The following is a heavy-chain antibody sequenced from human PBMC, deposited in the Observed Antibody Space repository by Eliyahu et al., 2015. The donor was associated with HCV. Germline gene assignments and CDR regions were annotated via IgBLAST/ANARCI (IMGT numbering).Heavy chain of an antibody. CDR2: INWNGGST. V-gene: IGHV3-20*04. J-gene: IGHJ4*02. D-gene: IGHD1-26*01. Sequence: EVQLVESGGXVVRPGGSLRLSCXASXFTFDDYGMSXVRQAPGKGLGWVSGINWNGGSTGYADSVKGRFTISRDNAKNSLYLQMNSLRAEDTALYYCARENMGATSPYYFDYWGQGTLVTVSS. CDR1: XFTFDDYG. CDR3: ARENMGATSPYYFDY.